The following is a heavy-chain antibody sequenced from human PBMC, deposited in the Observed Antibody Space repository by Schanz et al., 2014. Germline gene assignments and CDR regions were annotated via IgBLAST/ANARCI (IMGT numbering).Heavy chain of an antibody. CDR1: GFTFGDYA. D-gene: IGHD3-10*01. V-gene: IGHV3-23*01. CDR2: ISGSGGST. J-gene: IGHJ4*02. CDR3: AKYRGYYRVSGSYRELEY. Sequence: EVQLLESGGGLVQPGGSLRLSCAASGFTFGDYAMTWVRQAPGKGLEWVSAISGSGGSTYYADSVKGRFTISRDNSKNTLYLQMNSLRPKDTAVYYCAKYRGYYRVSGSYRELEYWGQGTLVTVSS.